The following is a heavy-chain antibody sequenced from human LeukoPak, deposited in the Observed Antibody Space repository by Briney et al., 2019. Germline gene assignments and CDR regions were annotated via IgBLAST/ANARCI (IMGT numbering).Heavy chain of an antibody. CDR2: IRGDNGNT. J-gene: IGHJ6*03. CDR3: ASAVGWLQYYYYYMDV. CDR1: GYTFSNYG. V-gene: IGHV1-18*01. Sequence: ASVKVSCKASGYTFSNYGISWVRQAPGQGLEWVGWIRGDNGNTNYAQKLQGRVTMTTDTSTSTAYMELRSLRSDNTAVYYCASAVGWLQYYYYYMDVWGKGTTVTVSS. D-gene: IGHD5-24*01.